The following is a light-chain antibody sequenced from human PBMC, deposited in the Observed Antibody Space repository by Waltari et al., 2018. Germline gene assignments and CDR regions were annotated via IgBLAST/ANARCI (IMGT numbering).Light chain of an antibody. CDR1: ESIRTY. CDR2: KAS. Sequence: DIQMTQTPSTLSASVGDRVTITCRASESIRTYLAWYQQKAGKAPKLLIYKASTLERGVPSRFGGRGSGTESTLTTSSLHPDDSATYSCKQSNTYSPFGGGPTVEIK. CDR3: KQSNTYSP. J-gene: IGKJ4*01. V-gene: IGKV1-5*03.